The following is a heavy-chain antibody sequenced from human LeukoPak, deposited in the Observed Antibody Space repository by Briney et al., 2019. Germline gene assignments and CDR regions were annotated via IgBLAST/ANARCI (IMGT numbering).Heavy chain of an antibody. Sequence: PSETLSLTCSVSGGXISSYYWSWIRQPPGKGLEWIGSIYYTGSANYNPSLKSRVTISVDTSKNQFSLTLSSVTAADTAVYYCARGRIGGNYWGQGTLVTVSS. CDR1: GGXISSYY. CDR3: ARGRIGGNY. CDR2: IYYTGSA. V-gene: IGHV4-59*01. D-gene: IGHD2-15*01. J-gene: IGHJ4*02.